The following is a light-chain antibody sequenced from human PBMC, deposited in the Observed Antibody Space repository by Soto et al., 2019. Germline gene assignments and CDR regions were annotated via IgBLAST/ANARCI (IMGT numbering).Light chain of an antibody. Sequence: QSVLTQPASVSGSPGQSITISCTGTISDVGSYDYVSWYQQHPGKAPKLIIQEVSYRPSGVSNRFSGSKSGNTASLTISGLQAEDEADYYCNSYTTSTTYVFGTGTKVTVL. CDR3: NSYTTSTTYV. V-gene: IGLV2-14*01. J-gene: IGLJ1*01. CDR2: EVS. CDR1: ISDVGSYDY.